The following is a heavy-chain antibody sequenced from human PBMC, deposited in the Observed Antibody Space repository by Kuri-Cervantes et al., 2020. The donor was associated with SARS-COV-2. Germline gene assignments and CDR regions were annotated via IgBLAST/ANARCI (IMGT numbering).Heavy chain of an antibody. CDR3: ARAPGSEGAFDI. D-gene: IGHD1-1*01. CDR1: GGTFSSYA. V-gene: IGHV1-69*06. Sequence: SVKVSCKASGGTFSSYAITWVRQAPGQGLEWMGGIIPIFGTANYAQKFQGRVTITADKSTSTAYMELSSLRSEDTAVYYCARAPGSEGAFDIWGQGTMVTVSS. CDR2: IIPIFGTA. J-gene: IGHJ3*02.